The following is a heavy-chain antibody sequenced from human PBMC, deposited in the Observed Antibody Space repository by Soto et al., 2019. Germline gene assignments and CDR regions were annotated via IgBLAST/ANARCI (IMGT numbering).Heavy chain of an antibody. J-gene: IGHJ4*02. CDR1: GGSFSGYY. CDR2: INHSGST. V-gene: IGHV4-34*01. CDR3: ARGGRRTMVRGEQSGFDY. Sequence: SETLSLTCAVYGGSFSGYYWSWIRQPPGKGLEWIGEINHSGSTNYNPSLKSRVTISVDTSKNQFSLKLSSVTAADTAVYYCARGGRRTMVRGEQSGFDYWGQGTLVTVSS. D-gene: IGHD3-10*01.